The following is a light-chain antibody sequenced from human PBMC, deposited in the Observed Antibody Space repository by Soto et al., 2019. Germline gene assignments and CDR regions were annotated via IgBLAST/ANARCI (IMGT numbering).Light chain of an antibody. CDR1: SGSIATNY. CDR3: HSYDSSNRGV. CDR2: EDN. Sequence: NFMLTQPHSVSESPGKTVTISCTGSSGSIATNYVQWYRQRPGRAPTTVIYEDNQRPSGVPDRFSGSIDTSSNSASLTISGLRTEDEADYYCHSYDSSNRGVFGGGTQLTVL. V-gene: IGLV6-57*02. J-gene: IGLJ3*02.